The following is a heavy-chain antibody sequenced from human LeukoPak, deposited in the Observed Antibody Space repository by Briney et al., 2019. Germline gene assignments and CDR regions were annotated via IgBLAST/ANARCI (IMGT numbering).Heavy chain of an antibody. CDR2: IRQDGSEK. J-gene: IGHJ4*02. CDR3: AKDNHYYYGSGSFDY. Sequence: PGGSLRLPCAASGFTFSSYWMSWVRQAPGKGLEWVANIRQDGSEKYYVDSVKGRFTISRDNAKNSLYLQMNSLRAEDTALYYCAKDNHYYYGSGSFDYWGQGTLVTVSS. D-gene: IGHD3-10*01. CDR1: GFTFSSYW. V-gene: IGHV3-7*03.